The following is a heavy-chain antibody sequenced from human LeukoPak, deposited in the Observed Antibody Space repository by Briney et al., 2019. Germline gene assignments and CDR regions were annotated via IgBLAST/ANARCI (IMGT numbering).Heavy chain of an antibody. CDR2: INPNSGGT. Sequence: GASVKVSCKASGYTFTGYYIHWVRQAPGQGLEWMGWINPNSGGTNYAQKFQGRVTMTRDTSISTAYMELSRLRSDDTAVYYCARDWSIWEMATIGGYYFDYWGQGTLVTVSS. V-gene: IGHV1-2*02. CDR3: ARDWSIWEMATIGGYYFDY. J-gene: IGHJ4*02. CDR1: GYTFTGYY. D-gene: IGHD5-24*01.